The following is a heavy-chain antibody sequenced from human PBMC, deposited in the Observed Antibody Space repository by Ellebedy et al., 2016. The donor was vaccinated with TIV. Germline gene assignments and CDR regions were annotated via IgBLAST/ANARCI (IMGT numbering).Heavy chain of an antibody. CDR2: IYPGDSDT. J-gene: IGHJ4*02. Sequence: GESLKISCKGSGYSFTSYWIGWVRQMPGKGLEWMGIIYPGDSDTRYSPSFQGQVTISADKSISTAYLQWSSLKASDTAMYYCARLSCSSTSCYPGAVYYWGQGTLVTVSS. CDR1: GYSFTSYW. CDR3: ARLSCSSTSCYPGAVYY. D-gene: IGHD2-2*01. V-gene: IGHV5-51*01.